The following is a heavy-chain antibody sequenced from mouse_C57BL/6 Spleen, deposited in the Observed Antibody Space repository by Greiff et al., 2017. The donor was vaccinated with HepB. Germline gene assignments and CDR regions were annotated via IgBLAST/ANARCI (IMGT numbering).Heavy chain of an antibody. D-gene: IGHD1-1*01. J-gene: IGHJ3*01. CDR2: IDPSDSYT. Sequence: QVQLQQPGAELVKPGASVKLSCKASGYTFTSYWIQWVKQRPGQGLEWIGEIDPSDSYTNYNQKFKGKATLTVDTSSSTAYMQLSSLTSEDSAVYYCALYYYGSSPFAYWGQGTLVTVSA. CDR3: ALYYYGSSPFAY. CDR1: GYTFTSYW. V-gene: IGHV1-50*01.